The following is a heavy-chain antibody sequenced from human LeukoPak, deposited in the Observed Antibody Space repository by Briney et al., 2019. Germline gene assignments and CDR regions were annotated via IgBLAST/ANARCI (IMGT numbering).Heavy chain of an antibody. CDR3: ARGTTVTTMAFDY. D-gene: IGHD4-17*01. Sequence: ASVKVSCKASGGTFSSYAISWVRQAPGQGLEWMGRIIPILGIANYAQKFQGRVTITADKSTSTAYMELSSLRSGDTAVYYCARGTTVTTMAFDYWGQGTLVTVSS. J-gene: IGHJ4*02. V-gene: IGHV1-69*04. CDR2: IIPILGIA. CDR1: GGTFSSYA.